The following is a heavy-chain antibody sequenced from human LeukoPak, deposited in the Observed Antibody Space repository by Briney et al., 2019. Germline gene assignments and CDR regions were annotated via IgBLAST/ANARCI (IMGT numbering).Heavy chain of an antibody. J-gene: IGHJ4*02. D-gene: IGHD3-10*01. CDR3: ARDRLLWFRELFWNPCDY. V-gene: IGHV1-18*01. CDR2: ISAYNGNT. CDR1: GYTFTSYG. Sequence: GASVKVSCKASGYTFTSYGISWVRQAPGQGLEWMGWISAYNGNTNYAQKLQGRVTMTTDTSTSTAYMELRSLRSDDTAVYYCARDRLLWFRELFWNPCDYWGQGTLVTVSS.